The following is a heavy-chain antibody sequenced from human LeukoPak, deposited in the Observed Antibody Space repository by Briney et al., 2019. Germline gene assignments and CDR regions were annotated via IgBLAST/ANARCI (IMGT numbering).Heavy chain of an antibody. V-gene: IGHV4-59*01. D-gene: IGHD3-16*01. J-gene: IGHJ5*02. CDR1: GVSISSYY. CDR3: ARLRDWFDP. CDR2: IYYSGST. Sequence: PSETLSLTCTVSGVSISSYYWSWIRQPPGKGLEWIGYIYYSGSTNYNPSLKSRVTISVDTSKNQFSLKLSSVTAADTAVYYCARLRDWFDPWGQGTLVTVSS.